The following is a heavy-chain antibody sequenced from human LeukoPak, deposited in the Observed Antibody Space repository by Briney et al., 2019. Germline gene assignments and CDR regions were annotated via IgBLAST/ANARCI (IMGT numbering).Heavy chain of an antibody. J-gene: IGHJ4*02. V-gene: IGHV3-74*01. CDR2: INGDGRSI. CDR1: GFTFSSYW. D-gene: IGHD6-6*01. Sequence: PGGSLRLSCAASGFTFSSYWMHWVRQGPGKGLVWVSRINGDGRSISYADSVKGRFTISRDNAKNTLYLQMNSLRAEDTAVYYCARDRSIASDYWGQGTLVTVSS. CDR3: ARDRSIASDY.